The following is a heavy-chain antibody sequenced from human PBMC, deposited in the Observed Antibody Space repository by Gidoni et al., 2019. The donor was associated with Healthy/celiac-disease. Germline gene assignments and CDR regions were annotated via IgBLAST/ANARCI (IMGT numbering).Heavy chain of an antibody. CDR1: GFTFSSYS. CDR3: ARVPRWTPDHYFDY. D-gene: IGHD4-17*01. Sequence: EVQLVESGGGLVQPGGSLRLSCAASGFTFSSYSMNWVRQAPGKGLEWVSYISSSSSTIYDADSVKGRFTISRDNAKNSLYLQMNSLRAEDTAVYYCARVPRWTPDHYFDYWGQGTLVTVSS. J-gene: IGHJ4*02. CDR2: ISSSSSTI. V-gene: IGHV3-48*01.